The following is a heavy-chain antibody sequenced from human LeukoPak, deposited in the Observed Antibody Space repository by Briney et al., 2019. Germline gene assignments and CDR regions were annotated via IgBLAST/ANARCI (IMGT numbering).Heavy chain of an antibody. Sequence: GGSLRLSCAASGFTFSSYGMSWVRHAPGKGLEWVSAISGSGGSTYYADSVKGRFTISRDNAKNSLYLQMNSLRAEDTAVYYCARVGNYASGSYYRGAFDIWGQGTMVTVSS. J-gene: IGHJ3*02. D-gene: IGHD3-10*01. CDR2: ISGSGGST. V-gene: IGHV3-23*01. CDR1: GFTFSSYG. CDR3: ARVGNYASGSYYRGAFDI.